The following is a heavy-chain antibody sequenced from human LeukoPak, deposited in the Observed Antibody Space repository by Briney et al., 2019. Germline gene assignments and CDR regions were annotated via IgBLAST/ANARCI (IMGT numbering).Heavy chain of an antibody. CDR3: ASMATIDEVVDY. V-gene: IGHV3-30-3*01. D-gene: IGHD5-24*01. CDR2: ISYDGSNK. J-gene: IGHJ4*02. CDR1: GFTFSSYA. Sequence: PGGSLRLSCAASGFTFSSYAMHWVRQAPGKGLEWVAVISYDGSNKYYADSVKGRFTISRDNSKNTLYLQMNSLRAEDTAVYYCASMATIDEVVDYWGQGTLVTVSS.